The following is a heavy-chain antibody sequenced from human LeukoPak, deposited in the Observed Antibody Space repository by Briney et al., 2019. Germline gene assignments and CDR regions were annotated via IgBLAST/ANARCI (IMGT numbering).Heavy chain of an antibody. Sequence: RGSLRLSCAASGFTFSSYSMNWVRQAPGKGLEWVSSISSSSSYIYYADSVKGRFTISRDNAKNSLYLQMNSLRAEDTAVYYCARDGDGDYVSDYWGQGTLVTVSS. CDR3: ARDGDGDYVSDY. J-gene: IGHJ4*02. V-gene: IGHV3-21*01. CDR2: ISSSSSYI. CDR1: GFTFSSYS. D-gene: IGHD4-17*01.